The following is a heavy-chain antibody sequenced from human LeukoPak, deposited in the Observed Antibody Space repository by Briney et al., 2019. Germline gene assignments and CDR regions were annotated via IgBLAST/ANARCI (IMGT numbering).Heavy chain of an antibody. CDR3: ARGSSSWGRSKNWFDP. V-gene: IGHV3-13*01. D-gene: IGHD6-6*01. CDR1: GFTFSSYD. Sequence: GGSLRLSCAASGFTFSSYDMHWVRQATGKGLEWVSAIGTAGDTYYPGSVKGRFTISRENAKNSLYLQMNSLRAGDTAVYYCARGSSSWGRSKNWFDPWGQGTLVTVSS. CDR2: IGTAGDT. J-gene: IGHJ5*02.